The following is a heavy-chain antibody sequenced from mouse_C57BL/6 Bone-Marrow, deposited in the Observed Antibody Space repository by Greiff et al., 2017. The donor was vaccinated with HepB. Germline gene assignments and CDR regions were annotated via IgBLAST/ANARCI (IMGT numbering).Heavy chain of an antibody. J-gene: IGHJ2*01. CDR2: IYPRSGNT. V-gene: IGHV1-81*01. CDR3: ARDSLLRVFDY. CDR1: GYTFTSYG. Sequence: VQLQQSGAELARPGASVKLSCKASGYTFTSYGISWVKQRTGQGLEWIGEIYPRSGNTYYNEKFKGKATLTADKSSSTAYMELRSLTSEDSAVYFCARDSLLRVFDYWGQGTTLTVSP. D-gene: IGHD1-2*01.